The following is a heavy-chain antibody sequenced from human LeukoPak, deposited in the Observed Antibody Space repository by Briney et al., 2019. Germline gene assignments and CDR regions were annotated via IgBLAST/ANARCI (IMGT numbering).Heavy chain of an antibody. J-gene: IGHJ4*02. Sequence: SETLSLTCTVSGGSVSSGSYYWSWIRQPPGKGLEWIGYIYYSGSTNYNPSLKSRVTISVDTSKNQFSLKLSSVTAADTAVYYCARDRSFPPSYFDYWGQGTLVTVSS. CDR2: IYYSGST. CDR1: GGSVSSGSYY. V-gene: IGHV4-61*01. CDR3: ARDRSFPPSYFDY. D-gene: IGHD2/OR15-2a*01.